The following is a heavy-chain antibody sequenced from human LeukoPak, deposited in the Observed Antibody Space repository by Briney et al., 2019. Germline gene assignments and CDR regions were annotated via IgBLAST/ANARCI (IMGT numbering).Heavy chain of an antibody. V-gene: IGHV3-33*06. CDR2: IWYNGGNK. J-gene: IGHJ4*02. D-gene: IGHD5-18*01. CDR3: AKATELWLLDY. CDR1: GFTFSTYA. Sequence: GGSLRLSCAASGFTFSTYAMSWVRQAPGKGLEWVAVIWYNGGNKYYADSVKGRFTISRDNSKTTLYLQMNSLRAEDTAVYYCAKATELWLLDYWGQGTLVTVSS.